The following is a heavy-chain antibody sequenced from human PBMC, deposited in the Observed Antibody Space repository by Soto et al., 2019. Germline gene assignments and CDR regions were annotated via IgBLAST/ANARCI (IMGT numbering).Heavy chain of an antibody. CDR3: SKVLSGSFLPGNYGLDV. D-gene: IGHD1-26*01. CDR2: INWGSTSI. Sequence: EAQLVESGGGLVQPGRSLRLSCAASGFIFDTLAMHWVRQATGKGLEWVSGINWGSTSIGYAYSVKGRFTISRDNDKHAPYLQMNPLTPEDTARYCCSKVLSGSFLPGNYGLDVWGQGTTVIVS. CDR1: GFIFDTLA. V-gene: IGHV3-9*01. J-gene: IGHJ6*02.